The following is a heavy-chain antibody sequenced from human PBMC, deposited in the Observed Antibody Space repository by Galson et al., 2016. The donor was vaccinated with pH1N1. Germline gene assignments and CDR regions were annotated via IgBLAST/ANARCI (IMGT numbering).Heavy chain of an antibody. J-gene: IGHJ4*02. Sequence: PALVKPTQTLTLTCTFSGFSLSTSGMCLSWIRQPPGKALEWLALIDWDDDKYYSTSLKTRLTISKDTSKNQVGLTMTYMDPVDTATYYCARIIGESDSGYYFDDWGQGTLVTVSS. CDR1: GFSLSTSGMC. V-gene: IGHV2-70*01. D-gene: IGHD4-17*01. CDR2: IDWDDDK. CDR3: ARIIGESDSGYYFDD.